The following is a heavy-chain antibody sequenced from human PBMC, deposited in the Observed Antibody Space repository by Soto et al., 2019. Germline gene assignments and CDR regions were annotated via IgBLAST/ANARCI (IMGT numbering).Heavy chain of an antibody. Sequence: EVQLVESGGDLVQPGGSLKLSCAASGFTFSGSAMHWVRQASGKGLEWVGHIRRRAKNYATVYGASVKGRFIISRDDSKNQALLQMKRLKTGATAVYYFTKIFDGNDLFPPDFDYWGQGTLVTVSS. J-gene: IGHJ4*02. CDR3: TKIFDGNDLFPPDFDY. CDR1: GFTFSGSA. V-gene: IGHV3-73*02. CDR2: IRRRAKNYAT. D-gene: IGHD3-16*01.